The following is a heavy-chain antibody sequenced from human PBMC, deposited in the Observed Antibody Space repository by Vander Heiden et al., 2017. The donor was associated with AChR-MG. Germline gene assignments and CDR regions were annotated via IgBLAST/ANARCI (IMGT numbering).Heavy chain of an antibody. CDR3: AKAERRLESRSGESLYYYGLDV. Sequence: QVQLVQSGAEVKKPGASVKVSCKASGNTFTGYFIHWVRQAAGQGVEWMGIVNTSRGNTEYAQKFQGRLTMTRDTSTSTVYMELSRLRSDDTAVYYCAKAERRLESRSGESLYYYGLDVWGQGTTVTVSS. CDR2: VNTSRGNT. CDR1: GNTFTGYF. D-gene: IGHD3-10*01. J-gene: IGHJ6*02. V-gene: IGHV1-46*01.